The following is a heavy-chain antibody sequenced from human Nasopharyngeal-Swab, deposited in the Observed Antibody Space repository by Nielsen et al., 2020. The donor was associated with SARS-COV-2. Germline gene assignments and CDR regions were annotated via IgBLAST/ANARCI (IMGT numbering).Heavy chain of an antibody. CDR3: AHRGGYCSSTSCYTAFEFVVEYYFDY. CDR2: IYWNDDK. J-gene: IGHJ4*02. V-gene: IGHV2-5*01. Sequence: RQAPGKALEWLALIYWNDDKRYSSSLKSRLTITKDTSKNQVVLTMTNMDPVDTATYYCAHRGGYCSSTSCYTAFEFVVEYYFDYWGQGTLVTVSS. D-gene: IGHD2-2*02.